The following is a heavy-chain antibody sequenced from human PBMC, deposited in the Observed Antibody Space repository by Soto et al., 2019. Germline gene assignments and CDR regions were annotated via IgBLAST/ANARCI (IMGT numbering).Heavy chain of an antibody. J-gene: IGHJ4*02. CDR2: IYYSGST. CDR3: ARVQGGGGAMVHNY. D-gene: IGHD5-18*01. Sequence: QVQLQESGPGLVKPSQTLSLTCTVSGGSISSGDYYWSWIRQPPGKGLEWIGYIYYSGSTYYNPSLKSSVTISVDTSKNQFSMKLSNVTAANTAVYYCARVQGGGGAMVHNYWGQGTLVTVSS. CDR1: GGSISSGDYY. V-gene: IGHV4-30-4*01.